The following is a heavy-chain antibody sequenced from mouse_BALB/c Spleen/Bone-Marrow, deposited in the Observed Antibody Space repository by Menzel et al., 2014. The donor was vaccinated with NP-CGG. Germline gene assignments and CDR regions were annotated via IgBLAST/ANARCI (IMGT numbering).Heavy chain of an antibody. Sequence: VQLQQSGAELVKPGASVKLSCTASGFNIKDTYMHWVKQRPEQGLEWIGRIDPANGNTKYDPKFQGKATITADTSSNIAYLQLSSLTSEDTAVYFCARAYYGNYLYAMDYWGQGTSVTVSS. J-gene: IGHJ4*01. V-gene: IGHV14-3*02. CDR2: IDPANGNT. CDR3: ARAYYGNYLYAMDY. D-gene: IGHD2-10*01. CDR1: GFNIKDTY.